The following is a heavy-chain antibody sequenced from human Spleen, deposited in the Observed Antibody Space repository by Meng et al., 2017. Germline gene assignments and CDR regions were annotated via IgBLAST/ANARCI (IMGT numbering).Heavy chain of an antibody. J-gene: IGHJ3*02. V-gene: IGHV3-23*01. D-gene: IGHD6-13*01. CDR1: GSTFSNYG. Sequence: GESLQISSAASGSTFSNYGMTSVRQAPGQGLECVSAITGSGGSTYYAGSVKGRFTIARDNSNTILNMQMNSLRAEDTAVYYRAKEVGEAAAYDTFDIWGQGTMVTVSS. CDR3: AKEVGEAAAYDTFDI. CDR2: ITGSGGST.